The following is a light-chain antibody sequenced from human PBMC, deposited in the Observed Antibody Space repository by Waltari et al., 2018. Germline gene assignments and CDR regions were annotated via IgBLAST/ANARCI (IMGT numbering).Light chain of an antibody. Sequence: QSVLTHPHSVSAAPGQRVTISCTGSSSNIGAGYDVHWYQQLPGTAPKLLIYGNNNRPSGVPDRFSASKSGTSASLAITGLQAEDETDYYCQSYDSSLSGVVFGGGTKLTVL. V-gene: IGLV1-40*01. J-gene: IGLJ2*01. CDR3: QSYDSSLSGVV. CDR2: GNN. CDR1: SSNIGAGYD.